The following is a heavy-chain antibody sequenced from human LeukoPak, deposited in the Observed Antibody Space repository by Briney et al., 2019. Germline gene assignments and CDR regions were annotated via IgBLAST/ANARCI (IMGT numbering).Heavy chain of an antibody. CDR3: ARSYCSSTSCAPHFDY. Sequence: GGSLRLSCAASGFTFSSYSMNWVRQAPGKGLEWVSSISSSSSYICYADSVKGRFTISRDNAKNSLYLQMNSLRAEDTAVYYCARSYCSSTSCAPHFDYWGQGTLVTVSS. J-gene: IGHJ4*02. CDR2: ISSSSSYI. D-gene: IGHD2-2*01. V-gene: IGHV3-21*01. CDR1: GFTFSSYS.